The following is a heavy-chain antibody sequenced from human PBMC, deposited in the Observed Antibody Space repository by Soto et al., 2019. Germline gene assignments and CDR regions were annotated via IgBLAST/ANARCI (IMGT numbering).Heavy chain of an antibody. J-gene: IGHJ4*02. CDR1: GFIFSNAV. Sequence: EVQLVESGGGLVKPGGALRLSCAASGFIFSNAVMSWVRQAPGKGLEWVGRIKSKADGGTTNYAAPVKGRFNISRDGSKNTLYLQMNGLKTEDTAVYYCTTGWSSKDYWGQGTLVTVSS. V-gene: IGHV3-15*01. D-gene: IGHD3-3*01. CDR2: IKSKADGGTT. CDR3: TTGWSSKDY.